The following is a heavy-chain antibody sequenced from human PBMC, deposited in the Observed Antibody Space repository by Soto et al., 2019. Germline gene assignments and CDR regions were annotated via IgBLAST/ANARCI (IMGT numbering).Heavy chain of an antibody. D-gene: IGHD2-21*02. J-gene: IGHJ6*02. CDR2: IYWDDDK. V-gene: IGHV2-5*02. CDR1: GLSLSTTGVG. CDR3: VQSRCGGVCLQSYSSHSYYGLDV. Sequence: QITLKESGPTLVKPTQTLTLTCTFSGLSLSTTGVGVGGIRQPPGNALEWLALIYWDDDKRYSPSLKSRLTITKDNSKNQVVLTMTNMATVDTATYYGVQSRCGGVCLQSYSSHSYYGLDVWGQGTTVTVP.